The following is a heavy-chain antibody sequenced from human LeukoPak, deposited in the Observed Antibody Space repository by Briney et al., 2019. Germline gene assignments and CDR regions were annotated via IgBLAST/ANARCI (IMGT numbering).Heavy chain of an antibody. CDR2: ISGSGGST. V-gene: IGHV3-23*01. D-gene: IGHD3-22*01. Sequence: PGGSLRLSCAASGFTFSSSWMTWVRQAPGKGLEWVSAISGSGGSTYYADSVKGRFTISRDNSKNTLYLQMNSLRAEDTAVYYCTHLTHSSAYYGPYYFDYWGQGTLVTVSS. CDR1: GFTFSSSW. CDR3: THLTHSSAYYGPYYFDY. J-gene: IGHJ4*02.